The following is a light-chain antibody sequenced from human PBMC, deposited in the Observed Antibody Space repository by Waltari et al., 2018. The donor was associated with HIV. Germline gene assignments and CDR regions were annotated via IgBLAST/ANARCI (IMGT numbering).Light chain of an antibody. Sequence: IVLTQSPGTLSLSPRARATLSCRASQRVSRRYLAWYQQKPGQSPSLLIYGASSRATGRPDRFSGSGSGTDFTLTISRLEPEDFAVYYCQQYGSSSTFGGGTKVEIK. CDR2: GAS. V-gene: IGKV3-20*01. J-gene: IGKJ4*01. CDR3: QQYGSSST. CDR1: QRVSRRY.